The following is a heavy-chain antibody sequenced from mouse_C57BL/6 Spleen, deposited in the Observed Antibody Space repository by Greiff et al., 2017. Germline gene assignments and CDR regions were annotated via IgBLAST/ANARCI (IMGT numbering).Heavy chain of an antibody. CDR1: GFNITDYY. D-gene: IGHD2-5*01. CDR3: SRVCYSNYGGHCDV. V-gene: IGHV14-2*01. CDR2: IDPEDGET. J-gene: IGHJ1*03. Sequence: VQLQQSGAELVKPGASVKLSCTASGFNITDYYMHWVKQRTEQGLEWIGRIDPEDGETKYAPKFQGKATITADTSSNTAYLQLGSLTSEDPAVDYYSRVCYSNYGGHCDVWGTGTTVTVSS.